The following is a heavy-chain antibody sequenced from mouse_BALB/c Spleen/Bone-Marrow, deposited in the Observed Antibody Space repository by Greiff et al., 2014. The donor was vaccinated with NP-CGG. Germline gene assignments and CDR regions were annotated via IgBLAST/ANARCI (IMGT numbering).Heavy chain of an antibody. CDR1: GFTFSSYT. J-gene: IGHJ2*01. CDR3: VRQLDSSGYVLDY. Sequence: EVKVEESGGGLVQPGGSLKLSCAASGFTFSSYTMSWIRQTPEKRLEWVAYISDGGGRAYYPDTVKGRFTISRDNAKNTLYLQMSSLKSEDTAMYYCVRQLDSSGYVLDYWGQGTTLTVSS. D-gene: IGHD3-2*01. CDR2: ISDGGGRA. V-gene: IGHV5-12-2*01.